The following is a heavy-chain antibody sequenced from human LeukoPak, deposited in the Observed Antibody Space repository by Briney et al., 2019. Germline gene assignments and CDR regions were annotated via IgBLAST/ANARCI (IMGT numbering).Heavy chain of an antibody. J-gene: IGHJ6*02. V-gene: IGHV3-30*18. CDR2: ISYDGSNK. CDR1: GFTFSSYG. CDR3: AKDGGPVAGPLYYFYGMDV. D-gene: IGHD6-19*01. Sequence: SGGSLRLSCAASGFTFSSYGMHWVRQAPGKGLEWVAVISYDGSNKYYADSVKGRFTISRDNSKNTLYLQMNSLRAEDTAVYYCAKDGGPVAGPLYYFYGMDVWGQGTTVTVSS.